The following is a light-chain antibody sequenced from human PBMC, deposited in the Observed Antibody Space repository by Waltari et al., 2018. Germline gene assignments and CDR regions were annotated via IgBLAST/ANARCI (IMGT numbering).Light chain of an antibody. CDR1: NLGSKS. Sequence: SYVLTQPPSVSVAPGKTARITCGGNNLGSKSVHWYQQKPGQAPVLVIYYDSDRPSGIPERFSGSNSGNTATLTISRVEAGDEADYYCQVWDSSSDSVVFGGGTKLTVL. V-gene: IGLV3-21*04. J-gene: IGLJ2*01. CDR3: QVWDSSSDSVV. CDR2: YDS.